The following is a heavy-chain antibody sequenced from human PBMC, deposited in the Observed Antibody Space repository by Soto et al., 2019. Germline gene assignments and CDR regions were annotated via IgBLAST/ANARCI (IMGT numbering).Heavy chain of an antibody. J-gene: IGHJ6*02. CDR2: ISGSGGST. V-gene: IGHV3-23*01. D-gene: IGHD3-16*01. CDR3: ANHPQTYYAYVWGISHYYYYGMDV. CDR1: GFTFSSYA. Sequence: SGGSLRLSCAASGFTFSSYAMSWVRQAPGKGLEWVSAISGSGGSTYYADSVKGRFTISRDNSKNTLYLQMNSLRAEDTAVYYCANHPQTYYAYVWGISHYYYYGMDVWGQGTTVTVSS.